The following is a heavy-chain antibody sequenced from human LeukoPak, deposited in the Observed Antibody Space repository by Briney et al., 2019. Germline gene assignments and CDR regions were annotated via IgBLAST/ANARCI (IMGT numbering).Heavy chain of an antibody. V-gene: IGHV5-51*01. D-gene: IGHD3-10*01. CDR2: VNPDDSDT. CDR3: ARLRWPRGGRSSFDY. J-gene: IGHJ4*02. CDR1: GDSFTSHW. Sequence: GASLQISCKGSGDSFTSHWIGWVRQMPGKGLEWMGIVNPDDSDTIYSPSFQGQVTISADESITTAYLQWSSLKASDTAMYYCARLRWPRGGRSSFDYWGQGALVTVSS.